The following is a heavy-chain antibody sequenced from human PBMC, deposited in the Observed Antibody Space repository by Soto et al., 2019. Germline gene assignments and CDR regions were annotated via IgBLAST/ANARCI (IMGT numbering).Heavy chain of an antibody. Sequence: GGSLRLSCAASGFTFSSYAMSWVRQSPRKGLEWVSAISGTGGTTFYANSVKGRFTISRDNSKNTLYLEMNSLRAEDTAIYYCAKILGYSSGGGPYYFDYWGQGTLVTVSS. CDR2: ISGTGGTT. J-gene: IGHJ4*02. CDR1: GFTFSSYA. D-gene: IGHD5-18*01. V-gene: IGHV3-23*01. CDR3: AKILGYSSGGGPYYFDY.